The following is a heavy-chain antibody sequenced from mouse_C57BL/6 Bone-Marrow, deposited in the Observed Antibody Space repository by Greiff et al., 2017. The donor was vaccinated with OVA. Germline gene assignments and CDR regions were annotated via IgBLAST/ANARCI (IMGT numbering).Heavy chain of an antibody. CDR2: IYPGDGDT. CDR1: GYAFSSSW. V-gene: IGHV1-82*01. CDR3: AGTAQVTGYFDY. D-gene: IGHD3-2*02. Sequence: VQLQQSGPELVKPGASVKISCKAPGYAFSSSWMNWVKQRPGKGLEWIGRIYPGDGDTNYNGKFKGKATLTADKSSSTAYMQLSSLTSEDSAVYFCAGTAQVTGYFDYWAKAPLSQSPQ. J-gene: IGHJ2*01.